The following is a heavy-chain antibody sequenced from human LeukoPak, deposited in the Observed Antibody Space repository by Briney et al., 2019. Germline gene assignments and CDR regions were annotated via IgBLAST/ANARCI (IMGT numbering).Heavy chain of an antibody. J-gene: IGHJ3*02. CDR2: IYYSGST. D-gene: IGHD6-6*01. Sequence: SETLSLTCTVSGGSISSGDYYWSWIRQPPGKGLEWIGYIYYSGSTYYNPSLKSRVTISVDTSKNQFSLKLSSVTAADTAVYYCARRIAARPDAFDIWGQGTMVTVSS. CDR1: GGSISSGDYY. CDR3: ARRIAARPDAFDI. V-gene: IGHV4-30-4*01.